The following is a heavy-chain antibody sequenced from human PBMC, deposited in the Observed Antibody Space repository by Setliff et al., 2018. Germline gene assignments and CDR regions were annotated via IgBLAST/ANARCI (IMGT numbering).Heavy chain of an antibody. Sequence: ASVKVPCKASGYTFMSYDINWVRQATGQGLEWVGWMDPNSGNTAYGRKFQDRVTITRNTSISTAYMELSSPRSEDTAVYYCARGRASGGYFEVWYSDLWGRGTLVTVSS. CDR3: ARGRASGGYFEVWYSDL. J-gene: IGHJ2*01. V-gene: IGHV1-8*03. CDR1: GYTFMSYD. CDR2: MDPNSGNT. D-gene: IGHD3-22*01.